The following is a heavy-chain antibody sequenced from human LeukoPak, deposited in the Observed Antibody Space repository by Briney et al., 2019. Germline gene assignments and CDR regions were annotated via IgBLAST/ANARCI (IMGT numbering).Heavy chain of an antibody. D-gene: IGHD4-23*01. Sequence: PGRSLRLSCAASGFTFDDYAMHWVRQAPGKGLEWVSGISWNSGSIGYADSVKGRFTISRDNAKNSLYLQMNSLRAEDTALYYCAKRDYGGNIGAFDIWGQGTMVTVSS. CDR3: AKRDYGGNIGAFDI. CDR2: ISWNSGSI. J-gene: IGHJ3*02. V-gene: IGHV3-9*01. CDR1: GFTFDDYA.